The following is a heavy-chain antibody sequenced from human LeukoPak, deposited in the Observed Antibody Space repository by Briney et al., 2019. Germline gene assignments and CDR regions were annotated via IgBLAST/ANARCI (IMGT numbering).Heavy chain of an antibody. J-gene: IGHJ4*02. V-gene: IGHV3-30*04. CDR2: ISYDGSNK. Sequence: GGSLRPSCAPPGFTFSSYAMTWFGQAPGKGLEWVQVISYDGSNKHYADSVKGRFTISRDNSKNTLYLQMNSLRAEDTAVYYCARDAPSGIAAAGTVYWGQGTLVTVSS. CDR3: ARDAPSGIAAAGTVY. D-gene: IGHD6-13*01. CDR1: GFTFSSYA.